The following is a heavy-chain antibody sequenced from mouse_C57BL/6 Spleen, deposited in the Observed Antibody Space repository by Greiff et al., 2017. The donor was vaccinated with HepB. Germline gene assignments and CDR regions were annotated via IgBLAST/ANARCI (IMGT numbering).Heavy chain of an antibody. CDR1: GYTITSYW. D-gene: IGHD6-1*01. CDR2: IDPSDSYT. J-gene: IGHJ4*01. Sequence: VQLQQPGAELVMPGASVKLSCKASGYTITSYWMHWVKQRPGQGLEWIGEIDPSDSYTNYNQKFKGKSTLTVDKSSSTAYMQLSSLTSEDSAVYYCARGGHEGAMDYWGQGTSVTVAS. V-gene: IGHV1-69*01. CDR3: ARGGHEGAMDY.